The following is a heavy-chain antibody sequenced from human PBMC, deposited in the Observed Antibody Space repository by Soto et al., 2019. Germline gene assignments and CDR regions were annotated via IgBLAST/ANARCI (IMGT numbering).Heavy chain of an antibody. Sequence: ASVKVSCKASGYTFTSYYMHWVRQAPGQGLEWMGIINPSGGSTSYAQKSQGRVTMTRDTSTSTVYMELSSLRSEDTAVYYCACRPLVDIVATTRRFGYYYGMDVWGQGTTVTVSS. CDR1: GYTFTSYY. CDR2: INPSGGST. J-gene: IGHJ6*02. V-gene: IGHV1-46*01. CDR3: ACRPLVDIVATTRRFGYYYGMDV. D-gene: IGHD5-12*01.